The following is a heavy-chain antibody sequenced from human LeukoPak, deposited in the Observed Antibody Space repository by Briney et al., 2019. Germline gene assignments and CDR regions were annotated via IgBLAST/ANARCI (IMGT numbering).Heavy chain of an antibody. CDR2: IYYSGST. D-gene: IGHD2-15*01. J-gene: IGHJ4*02. CDR3: ARAVELGVVVAAGEYFDY. CDR1: GGSISSSSYY. V-gene: IGHV4-39*07. Sequence: SETLSLTCTVSGGSISSSSYYWGWIRQPPGKGLEWIGSIYYSGSTYYNPSLKSRVTISVDTSKNQFSLKLSSVTAADTAVYYCARAVELGVVVAAGEYFDYWGQGTLVTVSS.